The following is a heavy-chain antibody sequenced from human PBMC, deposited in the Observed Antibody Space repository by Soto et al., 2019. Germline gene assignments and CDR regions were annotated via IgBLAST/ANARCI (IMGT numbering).Heavy chain of an antibody. CDR2: INPNGGST. CDR3: ARELAAADH. J-gene: IGHJ4*02. V-gene: IGHV1-46*01. CDR1: GYTFTHYY. Sequence: QVQLVQSGAEVKKPRASVKVSCKTSGYTFTHYYIHWVRQAPGQGLEWVAIINPNGGSTNYAQNFRGRVTLTMDTSTTTVYMELSSLRPEDTAVFYCARELAAADHWGQGTLVTVSS. D-gene: IGHD6-13*01.